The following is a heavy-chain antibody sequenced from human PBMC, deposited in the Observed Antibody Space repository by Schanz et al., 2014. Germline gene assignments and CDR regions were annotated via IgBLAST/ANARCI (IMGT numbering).Heavy chain of an antibody. CDR3: ARDGDRFYHNYYMDV. CDR2: ISYDGSNK. Sequence: QVQLVESGGGVVQPGRSLRLSCAAYGFTLSSYAMHWVRQAPGKGLEWVAVISYDGSNKYYADSVKGRFTISRDNSKNTLYLQMNSLRAEDTAVYYCARDGDRFYHNYYMDVWGKGTTVTGSS. J-gene: IGHJ6*03. CDR1: GFTLSSYA. D-gene: IGHD4-17*01. V-gene: IGHV3-30-3*01.